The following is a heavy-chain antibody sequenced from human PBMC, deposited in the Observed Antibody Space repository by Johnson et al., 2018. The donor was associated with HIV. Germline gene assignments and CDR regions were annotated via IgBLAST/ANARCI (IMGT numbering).Heavy chain of an antibody. CDR3: TTGRKGTGAFDI. D-gene: IGHD1-14*01. CDR2: IKSKTDGGTT. Sequence: VKLVESGGGLVKPGGSLRLSCAASGFTFSNAWMSWVRQAPGKGLEWVGRIKSKTDGGTTDYAAPVKGRFTISRDYSKNTLYLQMNSLKTEDTAVYYCTTGRKGTGAFDIWGQGTMVTVSS. CDR1: GFTFSNAW. V-gene: IGHV3-15*01. J-gene: IGHJ3*02.